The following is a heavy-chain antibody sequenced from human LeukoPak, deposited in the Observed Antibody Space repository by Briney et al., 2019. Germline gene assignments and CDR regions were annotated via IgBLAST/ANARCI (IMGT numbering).Heavy chain of an antibody. V-gene: IGHV4-34*01. CDR2: INHSGST. CDR3: ARRITIFGVVTGPFDI. Sequence: SSETLSLTCAVYGGSFSGYYWSWIRQPPGKGLDWIGEINHSGSTNYNPSLKSRVTISVDTSKNQFSLKLSSVTAADTAVYYCARRITIFGVVTGPFDIWGQGTMVTVSS. D-gene: IGHD3-3*01. J-gene: IGHJ3*02. CDR1: GGSFSGYY.